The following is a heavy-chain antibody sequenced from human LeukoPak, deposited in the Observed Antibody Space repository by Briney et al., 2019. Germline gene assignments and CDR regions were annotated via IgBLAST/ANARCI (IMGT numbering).Heavy chain of an antibody. J-gene: IGHJ5*02. Sequence: PSGGSLRLSCAASGFTFSYYWMSWVRQAPGKGLEWVAVISYDGSNKYYADSVKGRFTISRDNSKNTLYLQMNSLRAEDTAVYYCAKDLVVVTAFNDGGFDPWGQGTLVTVSS. D-gene: IGHD2-21*02. CDR3: AKDLVVVTAFNDGGFDP. CDR2: ISYDGSNK. CDR1: GFTFSYYW. V-gene: IGHV3-30*18.